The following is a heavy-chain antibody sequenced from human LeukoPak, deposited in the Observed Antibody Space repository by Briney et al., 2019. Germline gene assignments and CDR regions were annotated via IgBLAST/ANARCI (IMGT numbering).Heavy chain of an antibody. CDR2: ISGSGGST. Sequence: GGSLRLSCAASGFTFSSYAMSWVRQAPGKGLEWVSAISGSGGSTYYADSVKGRLTISRDNSKNTLYLQMNSLRAEDTAVYYCAKDRGSTSCYFDYWGQGTLVTVSS. CDR1: GFTFSSYA. V-gene: IGHV3-23*01. J-gene: IGHJ4*02. CDR3: AKDRGSTSCYFDY. D-gene: IGHD2-2*01.